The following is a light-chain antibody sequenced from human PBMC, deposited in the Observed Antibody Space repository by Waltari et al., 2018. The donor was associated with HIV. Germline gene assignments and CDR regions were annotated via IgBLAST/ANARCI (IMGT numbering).Light chain of an antibody. Sequence: SIRATHNVVGSQLVGYQQKPGPAPRLRIYGASSRATGIPDRFSGSGSGADFTLTFSRLEPEDSAVYYCQQYGDSPLYSFGQGAKRESK. CDR3: QQYGDSPLYS. V-gene: IGKV3-20*01. J-gene: IGKJ2*01. CDR1: HNVVGSQ. CDR2: GAS.